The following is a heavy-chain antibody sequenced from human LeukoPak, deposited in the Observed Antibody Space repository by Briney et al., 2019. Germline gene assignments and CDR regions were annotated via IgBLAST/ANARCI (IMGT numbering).Heavy chain of an antibody. CDR1: GFTFSSNS. J-gene: IGHJ3*02. CDR3: AGVSDYGDYLDAFDI. D-gene: IGHD4-17*01. V-gene: IGHV3-74*01. Sequence: QPGGSLRLSCVASGFTFSSNSMHWVRHAPGKGLVWVSRINSDGSSTSYADSVKGRFTISRDNAKNTLYLQMNSLRAEDTAVYYCAGVSDYGDYLDAFDIWGQGTMVTVSS. CDR2: INSDGSST.